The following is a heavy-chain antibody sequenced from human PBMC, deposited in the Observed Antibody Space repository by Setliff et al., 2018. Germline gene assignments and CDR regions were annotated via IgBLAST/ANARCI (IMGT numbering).Heavy chain of an antibody. CDR2: IYHSGST. V-gene: IGHV4-38-2*01. D-gene: IGHD3-10*01. CDR1: GYSISSGYY. J-gene: IGHJ4*02. Sequence: PSETLSLTYAVSGYSISSGYYWGWIRQPPGKGLEWIGSIYHSGSTYYNPSLKSRVTISVDTSKNQFSLKLSSVTAADTAVYYCARLRYYGSGSYLDYWGQGTLVTV. CDR3: ARLRYYGSGSYLDY.